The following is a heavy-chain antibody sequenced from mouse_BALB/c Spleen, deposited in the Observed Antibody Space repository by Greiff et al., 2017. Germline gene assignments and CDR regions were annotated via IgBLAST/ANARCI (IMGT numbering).Heavy chain of an antibody. V-gene: IGHV5-6-5*01. CDR3: AREGIYYGYYFDY. CDR2: ISSGGST. Sequence: EVKVEESGGGLVKPGGSLKLSCAASGFTFSSYAMSWVRQTPEKRLEWVASISSGGSTYYPDSVKGRFTISRDNARNILYLQMSSLRSEDTAMYYCAREGIYYGYYFDYWGQGTTLTVSS. J-gene: IGHJ2*01. D-gene: IGHD1-2*01. CDR1: GFTFSSYA.